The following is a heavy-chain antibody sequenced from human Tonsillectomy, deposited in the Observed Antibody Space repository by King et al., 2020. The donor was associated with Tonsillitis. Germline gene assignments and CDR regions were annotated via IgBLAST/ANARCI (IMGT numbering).Heavy chain of an antibody. Sequence: VQLVESGGGLVQPGGSLRVSCPASGFTFSSYAMSWVRQAPGKGLEWLSSISGSGDSTYYAASVKGRFTISRDNSKNTLFLQMNSLRAADTAVYYCAKGHKSFNMVRVVIPFDYCGQGTPVTVSS. J-gene: IGHJ4*02. CDR1: GFTFSSYA. V-gene: IGHV3-23*04. CDR3: AKGHKSFNMVRVVIPFDY. D-gene: IGHD3-10*01. CDR2: ISGSGDST.